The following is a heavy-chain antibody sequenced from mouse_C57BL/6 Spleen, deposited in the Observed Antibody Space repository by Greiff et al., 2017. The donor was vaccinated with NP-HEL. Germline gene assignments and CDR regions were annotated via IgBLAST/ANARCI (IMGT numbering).Heavy chain of an antibody. CDR3: AREYKTGYFDY. CDR2: INPNYGET. CDR1: FYSFTYYN. V-gene: IGHV1-39*01. J-gene: IGHJ2*01. Sequence: FQLPQSLPLLFSPVSSVSISFTASFYSFTYYNFYLEQKRKGKGLEENGVINPNYGETSYNKKVKGKATLTVDQSSSTAYMQLNSLTSEDSAVYYCAREYKTGYFDYWGQGTTLTVSS. D-gene: IGHD4-1*01.